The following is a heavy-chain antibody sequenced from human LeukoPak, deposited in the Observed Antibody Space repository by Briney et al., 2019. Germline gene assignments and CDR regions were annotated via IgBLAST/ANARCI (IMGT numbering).Heavy chain of an antibody. V-gene: IGHV3-20*04. J-gene: IGHJ6*03. CDR3: ARDEYSSSSVVSDYMDV. CDR2: INWNGGST. D-gene: IGHD6-6*01. CDR1: GFTFDDYG. Sequence: GGSLRLSCAASGFTFDDYGMSWVRQAPGKGLEWVFGINWNGGSTGYADSVKGRFTISRDNAKNSLYLQMNSLRAEDTALYYCARDEYSSSSVVSDYMDVWGKGTTVTVSS.